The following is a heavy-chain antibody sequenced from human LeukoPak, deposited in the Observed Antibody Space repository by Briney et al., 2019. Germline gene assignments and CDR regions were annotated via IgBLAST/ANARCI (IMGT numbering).Heavy chain of an antibody. Sequence: GASLKISSKGSGYGFTSYWIGWVRPMPGRGVEWMGIIYPGDSDTRYSPSFQGKGTISADKSSNNTSLQWSSLKASDTAMYYCARRTWVSATVNTFYYWGQGTLVTVSS. CDR2: IYPGDSDT. D-gene: IGHD4-11*01. CDR1: GYGFTSYW. V-gene: IGHV5-51*01. CDR3: ARRTWVSATVNTFYY. J-gene: IGHJ4*02.